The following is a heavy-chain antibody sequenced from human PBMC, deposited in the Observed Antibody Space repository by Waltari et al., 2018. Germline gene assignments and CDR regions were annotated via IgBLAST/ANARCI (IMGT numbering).Heavy chain of an antibody. D-gene: IGHD2-15*01. CDR1: GYTFSPDW. CDR3: ASHRPGGYGMDV. V-gene: IGHV3-74*01. CDR2: ITSDGSRT. J-gene: IGHJ6*02. Sequence: VQLGESGGGLVQHGGSLRFPCEAVGYTFSPDWMCWVRQVPGKGLVWVSTITSDGSRTRYADSVKSRFTVSRDNAKNTLYLQMNSLRAEDTAVYYCASHRPGGYGMDVWGHGTTVTVSS.